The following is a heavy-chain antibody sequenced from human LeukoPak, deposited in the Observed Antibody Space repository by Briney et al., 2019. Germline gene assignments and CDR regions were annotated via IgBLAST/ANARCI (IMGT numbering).Heavy chain of an antibody. CDR2: IYYSGST. CDR3: ARDRRAAHNWFDP. Sequence: PSETLSLTCTVSGGSISSSSYYWGWIRQPPGKGLEWIGSIYYSGSTYYSPSLKSRVTISVDRSKNQFSLKLSSVTAADTAVYYCARDRRAAHNWFDPWGQGTLVTVSS. V-gene: IGHV4-39*07. CDR1: GGSISSSSYY. D-gene: IGHD6-25*01. J-gene: IGHJ5*02.